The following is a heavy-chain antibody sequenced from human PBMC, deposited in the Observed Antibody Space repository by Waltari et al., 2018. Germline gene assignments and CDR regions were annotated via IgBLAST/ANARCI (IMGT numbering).Heavy chain of an antibody. CDR3: ARDMGVVVPAAMTSTYYYYMDV. V-gene: IGHV4-61*02. J-gene: IGHJ6*03. Sequence: QVQLQESGPGLVKPSQTLSLTCTVSGGSISRGSYYWRWIRQPAGKGLEWIGRIYTSGSTNYNPSLKSRVTISVDTSKNQFSLKLSSVTAADTAVYYCARDMGVVVPAAMTSTYYYYMDVWGKGTTVTVSS. D-gene: IGHD2-2*01. CDR2: IYTSGST. CDR1: GGSISRGSYY.